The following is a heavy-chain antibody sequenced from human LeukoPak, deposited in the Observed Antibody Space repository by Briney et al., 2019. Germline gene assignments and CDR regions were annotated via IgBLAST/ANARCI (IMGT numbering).Heavy chain of an antibody. V-gene: IGHV3-48*04. CDR1: GFTFSSYS. Sequence: GGSLRLSCAASGFTFSSYSMNWVRQAPGKGLEWVSYISSSSSTIYYADSVKGRFTISRDNAKNSLYLQMNSLRAEDTVLYYCARARRSYEDYWGQGTLVTVSS. D-gene: IGHD5-12*01. J-gene: IGHJ4*02. CDR2: ISSSSSTI. CDR3: ARARRSYEDY.